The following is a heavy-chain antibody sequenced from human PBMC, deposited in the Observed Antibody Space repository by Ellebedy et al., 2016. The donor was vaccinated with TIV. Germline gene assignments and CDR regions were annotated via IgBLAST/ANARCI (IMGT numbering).Heavy chain of an antibody. CDR2: INPGGST. D-gene: IGHD1-20*01. Sequence: SETLSLXCAVSGGSISRGAYYWNWIRQPPGKGLEWIGEINPGGSTTYKPSLKSRVTISMDTSKNQVSLRLNSVTASDTAVYFCVRGGHLTGPTLDVWGQGTLVTVSS. CDR3: VRGGHLTGPTLDV. J-gene: IGHJ4*02. V-gene: IGHV4-34*01. CDR1: GGSISRGAYY.